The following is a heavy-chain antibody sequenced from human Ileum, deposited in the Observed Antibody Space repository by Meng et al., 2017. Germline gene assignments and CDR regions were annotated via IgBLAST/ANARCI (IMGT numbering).Heavy chain of an antibody. D-gene: IGHD3-16*02. CDR2: VSSDGRVK. CDR3: AREPSYRSWLDP. Sequence: VHVLGSGGAVVHPGGPLGLYGAAFVFTFSTSSMHWVRKAPGKGLEWVAVVSSDGRVKFYAESVKGRFAISRDNSKNTLFLQMDSLRVEDTAVYYCAREPSYRSWLDPWGQGTLVTVSS. J-gene: IGHJ5*02. CDR1: VFTFSTSS. V-gene: IGHV3-30*09.